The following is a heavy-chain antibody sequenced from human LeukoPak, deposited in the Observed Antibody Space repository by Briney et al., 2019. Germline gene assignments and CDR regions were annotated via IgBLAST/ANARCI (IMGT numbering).Heavy chain of an antibody. CDR3: ARVDQLLSGWFDP. V-gene: IGHV4-34*01. D-gene: IGHD2-2*01. J-gene: IGHJ5*02. Sequence: PSETLSLTCAVYGGSFSGYYWSWIRQPPGKGLEWIGEINHSGSTNYNPSLKSRVTISVDTSKNQFSLKLSSVTAADTAVYYCARVDQLLSGWFDPWGQGTLVTVSS. CDR2: INHSGST. CDR1: GGSFSGYY.